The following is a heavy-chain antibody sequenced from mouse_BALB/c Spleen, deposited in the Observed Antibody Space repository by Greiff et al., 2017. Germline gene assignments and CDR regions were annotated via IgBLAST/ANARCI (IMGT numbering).Heavy chain of an antibody. CDR2: ISTYYGDA. Sequence: QVQLKESGAELVRPGVSVKISCKGSGYTFTDYAMHWVKQSHAKSLEWIGVISTYYGDASYNQKFKGKATMTVDKSSSTAYMELARLTSEDSAIYYCARSPLTGRAWFAYWGQGTLVTVSA. J-gene: IGHJ3*01. D-gene: IGHD4-1*01. CDR1: GYTFTDYA. V-gene: IGHV1S137*01. CDR3: ARSPLTGRAWFAY.